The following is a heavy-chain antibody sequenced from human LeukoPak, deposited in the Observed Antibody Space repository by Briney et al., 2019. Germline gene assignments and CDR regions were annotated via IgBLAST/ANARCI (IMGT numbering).Heavy chain of an antibody. Sequence: PGGSLRLSCTVSGFTVSSNYMSWVRQAPGKGLEWVSVIYSGGSTYYADSVKGRFTISRDNSKNTLYLQMNSLRVEDTAVYYCARDHVEAFDIWGQGTMVTVSS. V-gene: IGHV3-53*01. J-gene: IGHJ3*02. CDR2: IYSGGST. D-gene: IGHD3-3*01. CDR1: GFTVSSNY. CDR3: ARDHVEAFDI.